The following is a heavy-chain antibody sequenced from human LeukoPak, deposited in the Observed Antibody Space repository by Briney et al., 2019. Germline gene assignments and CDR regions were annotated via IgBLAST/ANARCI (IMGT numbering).Heavy chain of an antibody. CDR1: GFPLSSYA. Sequence: PGGALRLSCAAPGFPLSSYAMARVPQAPGKVQEGVEVISYDGSLNSYADSVKGRFSISRDNSKNPLYLQMNSLRGEDTAVYYCARVGGWRPRDCSSTSCYGEEAFDIWGQGTMVTASS. D-gene: IGHD2-2*01. CDR2: ISYDGSLN. CDR3: ARVGGWRPRDCSSTSCYGEEAFDI. J-gene: IGHJ3*02. V-gene: IGHV3-30*04.